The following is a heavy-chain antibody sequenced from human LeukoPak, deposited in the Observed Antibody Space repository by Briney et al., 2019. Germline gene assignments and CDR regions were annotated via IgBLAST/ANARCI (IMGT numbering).Heavy chain of an antibody. CDR2: INPSGGST. Sequence: GASVKVSCKASGYTFTSYYMHWVRQAPGQGLEWMGIINPSGGSTSYAQKFRGRVTMTRDTSTSTVYMELSSLRSEDTAVYYCARAPEDFWSGYHWDYWGQGTLVTVSS. V-gene: IGHV1-46*01. CDR3: ARAPEDFWSGYHWDY. J-gene: IGHJ4*02. D-gene: IGHD3-3*01. CDR1: GYTFTSYY.